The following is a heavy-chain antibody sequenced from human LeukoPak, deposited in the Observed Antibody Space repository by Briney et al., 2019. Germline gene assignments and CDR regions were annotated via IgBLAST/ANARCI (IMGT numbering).Heavy chain of an antibody. CDR1: GDSFSSNSAA. D-gene: IGHD4-23*01. Sequence: SQTLSLTCAISGDSFSSNSAAWDWIRQPPSRGLEWLGRTYYRSKWYNDYAVSVKSRMTINPDTSKNQFSLQLNSVTPEDTAVYYCARTNDYGAKDYWGQGTLVTVSS. CDR3: ARTNDYGAKDY. V-gene: IGHV6-1*01. J-gene: IGHJ4*02. CDR2: TYYRSKWYN.